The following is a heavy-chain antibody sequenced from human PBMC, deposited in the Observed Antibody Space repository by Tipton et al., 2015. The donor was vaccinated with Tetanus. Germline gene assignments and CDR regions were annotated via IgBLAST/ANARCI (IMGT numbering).Heavy chain of an antibody. CDR3: ARGAVGGIAVAGPTYYYGMDV. Sequence: AEEKKPGSSVKVSCKASGGNFTTIAITWVRQAPGQGLEWVGGIVPIFDTPYYSQWFKGRVAIAVDESTGTAYLELSSLTSDGTAFNCCARGAVGGIAVAGPTYYYGMDVWVQGSPVSVSS. J-gene: IGHJ6*02. CDR1: GGNFTTIA. CDR2: IVPIFDTP. D-gene: IGHD6-19*01. V-gene: IGHV1-69*01.